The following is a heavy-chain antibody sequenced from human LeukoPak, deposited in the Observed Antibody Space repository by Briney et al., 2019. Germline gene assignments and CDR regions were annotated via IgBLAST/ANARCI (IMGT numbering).Heavy chain of an antibody. CDR1: GFTFSSYA. D-gene: IGHD3-22*01. CDR2: ISSSGSTI. V-gene: IGHV3-48*04. J-gene: IGHJ3*02. Sequence: PGGSLRLSCAASGFTFSSYAMPWVRQAPGKGLEWVSYISSSGSTIFYADSVKGRFTISRDNAKNSLYLQMNSLRAEDTAVYYCARDDNDSSGYYFWQTPVGAFDIWGQGTMVTVSS. CDR3: ARDDNDSSGYYFWQTPVGAFDI.